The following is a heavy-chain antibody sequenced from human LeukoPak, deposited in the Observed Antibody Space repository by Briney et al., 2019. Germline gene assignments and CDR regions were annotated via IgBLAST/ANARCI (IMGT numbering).Heavy chain of an antibody. D-gene: IGHD6-13*01. CDR2: INPNSGGT. J-gene: IGHJ4*02. CDR1: AYTFTGYY. CDR3: ARAYGTSWYYFDY. Sequence: ASVKVSCKASAYTFTGYYMHWVRQAPGQGLEWMGWINPNSGGTNYAQKFQGRVTMTRDTSISTAYMELNRLRSDDTAVYYCARAYGTSWYYFDYWGQGTLVTVSS. V-gene: IGHV1-2*02.